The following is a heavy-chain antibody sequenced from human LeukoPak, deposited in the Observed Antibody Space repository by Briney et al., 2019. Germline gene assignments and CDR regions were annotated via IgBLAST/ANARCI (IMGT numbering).Heavy chain of an antibody. V-gene: IGHV1-18*01. CDR1: GYTFTSYG. D-gene: IGHD2-2*01. J-gene: IGHJ5*02. CDR3: ARDRVMVDLGYCSGTSCPPPDWFDP. CDR2: ISAYNGNT. Sequence: GASVKVSCKASGYTFTSYGISWVRQAPGQGLEWIGWISAYNGNTNYAQNLQGRVTMTTDTSTSTAYMELRSLRSDDTAVCYCARDRVMVDLGYCSGTSCPPPDWFDPWGQGTLVTVSS.